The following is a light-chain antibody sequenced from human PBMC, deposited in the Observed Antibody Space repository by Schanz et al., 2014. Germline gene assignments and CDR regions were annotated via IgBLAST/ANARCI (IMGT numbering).Light chain of an antibody. Sequence: EIVLTQSPGTLSLSPGERATLSCRASQSVNRFLVWYQQKPGQAPRLLIYGASSRATGIPDRFSGSGSGTDFTLTISRLEPEDFAVYYCQQYGSSPRTFGQGTKLEIK. V-gene: IGKV3-20*01. CDR2: GAS. CDR3: QQYGSSPRT. CDR1: QSVNRF. J-gene: IGKJ2*01.